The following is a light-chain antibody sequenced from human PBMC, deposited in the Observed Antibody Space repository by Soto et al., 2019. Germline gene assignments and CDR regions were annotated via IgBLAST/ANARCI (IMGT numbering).Light chain of an antibody. Sequence: QSVLTQPASVSGSPGQWITISCTGTSTDVGGYYYVSWYQQHPGKAPKLMIYDVSDRPSGVSNRFSGSKSGTPASLTISGLKAEDDAYQYYGTNPSGLYVFGTGTKLTVL. CDR3: GTNPSGLYV. CDR2: DVS. CDR1: STDVGGYYY. V-gene: IGLV2-14*01. J-gene: IGLJ1*01.